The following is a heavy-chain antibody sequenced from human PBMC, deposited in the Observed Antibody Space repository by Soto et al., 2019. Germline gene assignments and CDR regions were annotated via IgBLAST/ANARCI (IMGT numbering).Heavy chain of an antibody. D-gene: IGHD5-18*01. CDR3: ARVNTTLVEHFDC. Sequence: GGSLRLSCAASGFTVSSNYMSWVRQAPGKGLEWVSAIYSGGSTYYADSVKGRFTISRDNSKNTLYLQMNSLRAEDTAVYYCARVNTTLVEHFDCWGQGTLVTVSS. J-gene: IGHJ4*02. CDR2: IYSGGST. CDR1: GFTVSSNY. V-gene: IGHV3-53*01.